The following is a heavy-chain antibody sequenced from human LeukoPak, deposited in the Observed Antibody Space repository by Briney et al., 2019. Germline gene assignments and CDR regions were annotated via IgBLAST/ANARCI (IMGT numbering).Heavy chain of an antibody. D-gene: IGHD2-21*02. J-gene: IGHJ5*02. CDR3: ARGLALQVVTAIVRWRFDP. V-gene: IGHV1-69*13. CDR2: IIPIFGTA. CDR1: GGTFSSYA. Sequence: SVKVSCKASGGTFSSYAISWVRQAPGQGLEWMGGIIPIFGTANYAQKFQGRVTITADESTSTAYMELSSLRSEDTAVSYCARGLALQVVTAIVRWRFDPWGQGTLVTVSS.